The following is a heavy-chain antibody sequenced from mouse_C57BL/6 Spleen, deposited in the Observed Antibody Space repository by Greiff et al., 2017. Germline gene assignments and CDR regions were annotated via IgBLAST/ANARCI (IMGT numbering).Heavy chain of an antibody. CDR1: GYTFTSYW. Sequence: QVQLLQPGAELVKPGASVKLSCTASGYTFTSYWMHWVQQRPGQGLEWVGNISRSNGGTNYNEKFKSKATMTVYNTSNTVYLQLSRLTSEDSAVYYCARRGYGNYNWYFDGWGTGTTVTVSS. V-gene: IGHV1-53*01. CDR3: ARRGYGNYNWYFDG. CDR2: ISRSNGGT. J-gene: IGHJ1*03. D-gene: IGHD2-1*01.